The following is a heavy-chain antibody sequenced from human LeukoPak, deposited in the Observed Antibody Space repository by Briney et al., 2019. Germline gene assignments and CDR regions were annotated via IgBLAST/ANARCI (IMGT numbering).Heavy chain of an antibody. CDR1: GFTFSSYS. V-gene: IGHV3-21*01. CDR3: ARDIRGYSYGYVDY. Sequence: PGGSLRPSCAASGFTFSSYSMNWVRQAPGKGLEWVSSISSSSSYIYYADSVKGRFTISRDNAKNSLYLQMNSLRAEDTAVYYCARDIRGYSYGYVDYWGQGTLVTVSS. J-gene: IGHJ4*02. D-gene: IGHD5-18*01. CDR2: ISSSSSYI.